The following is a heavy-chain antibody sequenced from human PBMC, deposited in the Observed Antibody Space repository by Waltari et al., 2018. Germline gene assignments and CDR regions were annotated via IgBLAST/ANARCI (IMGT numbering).Heavy chain of an antibody. J-gene: IGHJ4*02. CDR1: GGSIRTSNYF. CDR3: ARTFGRIIVMPFDN. V-gene: IGHV4-39*07. CDR2: VFYSGST. Sequence: QVQLQESGPGLVEPSEALSLTCTVSGGSIRTSNYFWGWIRQPPGKGLEWIGNVFYSGSTYYSPSLKNRVTISLHTSENQFSLRLSSVTAADTAVYYCARTFGRIIVMPFDNWGQGTLVTVSS. D-gene: IGHD3-16*02.